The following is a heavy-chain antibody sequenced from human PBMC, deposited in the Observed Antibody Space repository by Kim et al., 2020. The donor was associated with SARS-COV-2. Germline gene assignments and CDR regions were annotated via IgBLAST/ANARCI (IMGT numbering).Heavy chain of an antibody. V-gene: IGHV3-15*01. CDR2: IKSRTDGGTT. Sequence: GGSLRLSCAASGFTFNNAWMSWVRQAPGKGLEWVGRIKSRTDGGTTDNAAPVKGRFTISRDDSKNTLYLQMNSLKTEDTAVYYCTATINNFCDYGMDVWGQGTTVTVSS. CDR3: TATINNFCDYGMDV. J-gene: IGHJ6*02. D-gene: IGHD3-3*01. CDR1: GFTFNNAW.